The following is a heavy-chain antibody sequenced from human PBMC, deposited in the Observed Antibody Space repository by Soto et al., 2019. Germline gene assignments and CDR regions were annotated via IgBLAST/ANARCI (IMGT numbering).Heavy chain of an antibody. CDR2: IRDRAYSYAT. V-gene: IGHV3-73*01. D-gene: IGHD3-10*01. Sequence: EVLLVESGGGMVQPGGSLKLSCAASGFVFKDSSIHWVRQASGKGLEWVGRIRDRAYSYATAYAESVKGRFTISRDDSNNNAYLQMSGLKTEDTAIYYCTRLISAAHDYWGQGTLVTVSS. CDR1: GFVFKDSS. J-gene: IGHJ4*02. CDR3: TRLISAAHDY.